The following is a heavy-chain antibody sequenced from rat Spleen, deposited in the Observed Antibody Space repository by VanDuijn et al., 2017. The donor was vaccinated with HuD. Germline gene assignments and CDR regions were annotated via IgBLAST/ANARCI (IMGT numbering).Heavy chain of an antibody. Sequence: EVQLQESGPGLVKPSRSLSLTCSVTGYSITSNYWGWIRKFPGNKMEWMAYISYSGSTGFNPSLKSRISITRDTSRNQFFLQLNSVTTEDTATYYCARSDYYYSNYIPFAFWGQGTLVTVSS. CDR2: ISYSGST. J-gene: IGHJ3*01. V-gene: IGHV3-1*01. CDR1: GYSITSNY. D-gene: IGHD1-2*01. CDR3: ARSDYYYSNYIPFAF.